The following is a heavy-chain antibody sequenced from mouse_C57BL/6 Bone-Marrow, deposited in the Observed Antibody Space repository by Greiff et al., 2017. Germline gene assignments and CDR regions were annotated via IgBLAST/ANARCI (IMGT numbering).Heavy chain of an antibody. CDR1: GYTFTSYW. D-gene: IGHD2-5*01. CDR3: ARSIVTRYYYAMDY. J-gene: IGHJ4*01. V-gene: IGHV1-61*01. Sequence: QVQLQQPGAELVRPGSSVKLSCKASGYTFTSYWMDWVKQRPGQGLEWIGNIYPSDSETHYNQKFKDKATLTVDKSSSTAYMQLSSLTSEDSAVYYCARSIVTRYYYAMDYWGQGTSVTVSS. CDR2: IYPSDSET.